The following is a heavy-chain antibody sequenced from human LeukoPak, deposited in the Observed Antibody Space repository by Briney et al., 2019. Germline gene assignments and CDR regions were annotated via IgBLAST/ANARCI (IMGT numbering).Heavy chain of an antibody. CDR2: ISWDGVST. J-gene: IGHJ4*02. Sequence: PGGSLRLSCAASGFTFDDYSMHWVRQAPGKGLEWVSLISWDGVSTYYADPVKGRFTISRDNSKNSLYLQMNSLRTEDTAFYYCAKGPDFDYWGQGTLVTVSP. CDR1: GFTFDDYS. V-gene: IGHV3-43*01. CDR3: AKGPDFDY.